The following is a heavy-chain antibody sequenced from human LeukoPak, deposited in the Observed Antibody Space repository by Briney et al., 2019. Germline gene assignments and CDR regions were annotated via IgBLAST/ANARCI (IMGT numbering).Heavy chain of an antibody. V-gene: IGHV4-39*07. Sequence: KPSETLSLTCTVSGGFLSISSYYWGWVRQSPGGGLEWIGSITYSGNTNYNPSLKSRVTISVDTSKKQFSLKLSSVTAADTAVYYCARGLKEQLVPRDWFDPWGQGTLVTVSS. CDR2: ITYSGNT. D-gene: IGHD6-13*01. CDR1: GGFLSISSYY. J-gene: IGHJ5*02. CDR3: ARGLKEQLVPRDWFDP.